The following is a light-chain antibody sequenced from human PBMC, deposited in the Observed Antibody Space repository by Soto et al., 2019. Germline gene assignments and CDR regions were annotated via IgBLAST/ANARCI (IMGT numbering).Light chain of an antibody. CDR1: QSVSSRY. Sequence: EIVLTQSPGTLSLSPGESATLSCRASQSVSSRYLGWYQQRPGQAPRLLIYGASSRATGIPDRFSGSGSGTDFTLTISRLEPEDFATYYCQQYHTWPVTFGGGTKVEIK. V-gene: IGKV3-20*01. CDR3: QQYHTWPVT. CDR2: GAS. J-gene: IGKJ4*01.